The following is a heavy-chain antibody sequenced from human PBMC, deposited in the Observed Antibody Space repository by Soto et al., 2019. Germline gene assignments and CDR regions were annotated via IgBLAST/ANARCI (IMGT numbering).Heavy chain of an antibody. CDR3: ARGGRYTKRSYFYGIDV. J-gene: IGHJ6*02. V-gene: IGHV1-69*01. D-gene: IGHD1-20*01. CDR2: SPPIFGTS. CDR1: GGTFSTYS. Sequence: QVQLVQSGAEVKKPGSSVKVSCKASGGTFSTYSISWVRQAPGQGLEWMGGSPPIFGTSKYAQNFQGGVTITAEYSTSTDYMEVRSLRSDDTALYYCARGGRYTKRSYFYGIDVWGQGTTVTVSS.